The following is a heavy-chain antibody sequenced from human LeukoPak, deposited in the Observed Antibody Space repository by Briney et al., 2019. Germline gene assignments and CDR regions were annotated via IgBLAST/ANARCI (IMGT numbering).Heavy chain of an antibody. CDR2: IYSGGST. D-gene: IGHD6-13*01. CDR1: GITVSSNY. CDR3: ARGIIAAVGGDS. J-gene: IGHJ4*02. V-gene: IGHV3-66*02. Sequence: GGSLRLSCAASGITVSSNYLNWVRQAPGKGLEWVSVIYSGGSTYYADSVKGRFTISRDNSKNTLYLQMNSLRPEDTAVYYCARGIIAAVGGDSWGQGTLVTVSS.